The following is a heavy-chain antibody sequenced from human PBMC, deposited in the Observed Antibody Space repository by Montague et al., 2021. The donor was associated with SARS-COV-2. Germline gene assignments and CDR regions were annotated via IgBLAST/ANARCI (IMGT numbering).Heavy chain of an antibody. Sequence: SETLSLTCSVSGDSITNHYWSWIRQPAGKGLGWIGRMHFTGKTNFSPSFSSRLTMSADTSKNQFSLKLTSVTAADTAIYFCARDRFDFGAGRQGTIDFWGQGTLVTVSS. CDR2: MHFTGKT. D-gene: IGHD3-10*01. J-gene: IGHJ4*02. V-gene: IGHV4-4*07. CDR1: GDSITNHY. CDR3: ARDRFDFGAGRQGTIDF.